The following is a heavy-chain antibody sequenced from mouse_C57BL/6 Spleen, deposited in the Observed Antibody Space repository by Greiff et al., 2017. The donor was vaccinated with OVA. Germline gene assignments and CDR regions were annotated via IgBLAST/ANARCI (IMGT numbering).Heavy chain of an antibody. D-gene: IGHD4-1*01. CDR1: GYSFTGYY. Sequence: EVMLVESGPELVKPGASVKISCKASGYSFTGYYMNWVKQSPEKSLEWIGEINPSTGGTTYNQKFKAKATLTVDKSSSTAYMQLKSLTSEDSAVYYCARSLTGTGYFDVWGTGTTVTVSS. CDR3: ARSLTGTGYFDV. V-gene: IGHV1-42*01. CDR2: INPSTGGT. J-gene: IGHJ1*03.